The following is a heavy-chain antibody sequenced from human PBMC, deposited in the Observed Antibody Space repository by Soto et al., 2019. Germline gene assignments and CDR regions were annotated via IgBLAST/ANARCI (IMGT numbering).Heavy chain of an antibody. Sequence: QVQLVQSGAEVKKPGSSVKVSCKASGGTFSSYAISWVRQAPGQGLEWMGGIIPIFGTANYAQKFQGRVTITADESTSTAYMELSSLRSEDTDVYYCARGECSSTSCRPYYFDYWGQGTLVTVSS. CDR1: GGTFSSYA. D-gene: IGHD2-2*01. J-gene: IGHJ4*02. V-gene: IGHV1-69*01. CDR2: IIPIFGTA. CDR3: ARGECSSTSCRPYYFDY.